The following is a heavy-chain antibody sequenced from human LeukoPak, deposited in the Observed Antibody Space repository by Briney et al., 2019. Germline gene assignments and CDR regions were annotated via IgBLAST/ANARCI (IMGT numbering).Heavy chain of an antibody. CDR2: ISSNGGST. CDR1: GFTFSSYA. V-gene: IGHV3-64*04. D-gene: IGHD1-26*01. CDR3: ARGQRKVGAIDY. J-gene: IGHJ4*02. Sequence: PGGSLRLSCSASGFTFSSYAMHWVRQAPGKGLEYVSAISSNGGSTYYADSVKGRFTISRDNAKNTLYLQMNSLRAEDTAVYYCARGQRKVGAIDYWGQGTLVTVSS.